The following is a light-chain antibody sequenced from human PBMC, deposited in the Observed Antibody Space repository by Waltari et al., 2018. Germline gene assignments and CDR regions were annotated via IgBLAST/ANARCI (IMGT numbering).Light chain of an antibody. V-gene: IGKV1-39*01. Sequence: DIQMTQSPSSLSASVGDRVTITCRASQRISSYLNWYQQKPGKAPKLLIYSASSLQSGVPSRFSGSGSGTDFTLTISSLQPEDFATYYCLQSHSPPYTFGQGTNLEIK. CDR1: QRISSY. CDR3: LQSHSPPYT. J-gene: IGKJ2*01. CDR2: SAS.